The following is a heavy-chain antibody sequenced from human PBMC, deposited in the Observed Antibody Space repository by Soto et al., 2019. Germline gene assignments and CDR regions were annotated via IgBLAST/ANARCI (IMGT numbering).Heavy chain of an antibody. Sequence: SVKVSCKASGGTFSSYAISWVRQAPGQGLEWMGGIIPIFGTANYAQKFQGRVTITADESTSTAYMELSSLRSEDTAVYYCARARDSSGYGDAFDIWGQGTMVTVSS. CDR1: GGTFSSYA. CDR2: IIPIFGTA. CDR3: ARARDSSGYGDAFDI. J-gene: IGHJ3*02. D-gene: IGHD3-22*01. V-gene: IGHV1-69*13.